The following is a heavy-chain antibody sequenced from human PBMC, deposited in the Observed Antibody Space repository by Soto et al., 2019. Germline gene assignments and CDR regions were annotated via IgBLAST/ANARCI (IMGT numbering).Heavy chain of an antibody. CDR2: IDWDDDK. Sequence: GPTLVNPTQTLTLTCTFSGFSLSTSGMCVSWIRQPPGKALEWLALIDWDDDKYYSTSLKTRLTISKDTSKNQVVLTMTNMDPADTATYFCAHRTTTVTWWFDPWGQGTLVTVSS. CDR3: AHRTTTVTWWFDP. CDR1: GFSLSTSGMC. D-gene: IGHD4-17*01. J-gene: IGHJ5*02. V-gene: IGHV2-70*12.